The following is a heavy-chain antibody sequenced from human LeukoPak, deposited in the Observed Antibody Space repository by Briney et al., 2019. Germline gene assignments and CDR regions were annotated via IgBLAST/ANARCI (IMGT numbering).Heavy chain of an antibody. V-gene: IGHV3-23*01. J-gene: IGHJ4*02. Sequence: PGGSLRLSCAASGFTFSTYAMSWVRQAPGKGLEWVSTIRGSGGSNTYYADSVQGRFTISRDNSKNTLYLQMNTLRAEDTAVYYCAKGALRSSPDNCGQGTLVTVSS. D-gene: IGHD5-12*01. CDR2: IRGSGGSNT. CDR1: GFTFSTYA. CDR3: AKGALRSSPDN.